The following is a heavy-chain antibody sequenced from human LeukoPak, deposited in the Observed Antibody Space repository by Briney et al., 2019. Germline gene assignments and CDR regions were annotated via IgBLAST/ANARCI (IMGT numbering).Heavy chain of an antibody. J-gene: IGHJ3*02. V-gene: IGHV4-59*01. CDR3: ARGETAYCGGACYPWAFDI. CDR2: IYYSGST. CDR1: GGAISSYY. Sequence: PSETLSLTCTVSGGAISSYYWSWVRQPPGKGLEWIGDIYYSGSTNYNPSLKSRVTISVDTSKNQFSLKLSSVTAADTAVYYCARGETAYCGGACYPWAFDIWGQGTMVTVSS. D-gene: IGHD2-21*02.